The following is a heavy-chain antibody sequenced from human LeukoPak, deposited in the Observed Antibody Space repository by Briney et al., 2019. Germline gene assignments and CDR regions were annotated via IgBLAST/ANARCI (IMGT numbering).Heavy chain of an antibody. J-gene: IGHJ4*02. CDR2: IIPIFGTA. V-gene: IGHV1-69*13. CDR1: GGTFSSYA. CDR3: ARESGFADSSGYYNLDY. D-gene: IGHD3-22*01. Sequence: GASVEVSCKASGGTFSSYAISWVRQAPGQGLEWMGGIIPIFGTANYAQKFQGRVTITADESTSTAYMELSSLRSEDTAVYYCARESGFADSSGYYNLDYWGQGTLVTVSS.